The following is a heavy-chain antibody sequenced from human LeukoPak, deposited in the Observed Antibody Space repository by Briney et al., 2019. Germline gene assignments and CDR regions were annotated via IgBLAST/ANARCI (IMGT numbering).Heavy chain of an antibody. CDR2: IIPIFGIA. D-gene: IGHD4-17*01. V-gene: IGHV1-69*04. CDR1: GYTFTDYY. Sequence: ASVKVSCKASGYTFTDYYMHWVRQAPGQGLEWMGRIIPIFGIANYAQKFQGRVTITADKSTSTAYMELSSLRSEDTAVYYCARGMTTVTTWWFDPWGQGILVTVSS. J-gene: IGHJ5*02. CDR3: ARGMTTVTTWWFDP.